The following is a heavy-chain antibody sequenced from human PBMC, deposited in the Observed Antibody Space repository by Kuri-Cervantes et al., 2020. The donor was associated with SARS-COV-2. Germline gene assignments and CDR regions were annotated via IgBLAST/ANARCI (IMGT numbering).Heavy chain of an antibody. CDR1: GFTSSSYG. Sequence: GGSLRPSGAASGFTSSSYGMHWVRQAPGKGLEWVAFIRYDGSNKYYADSVKGLFTISRDNSKNTLYLQMNSLRAEDTAVYYCAKDFWCGYYYFDFWGQGTLVTVSS. CDR2: IRYDGSNK. J-gene: IGHJ4*01. V-gene: IGHV3-30*02. D-gene: IGHD3-3*01. CDR3: AKDFWCGYYYFDF.